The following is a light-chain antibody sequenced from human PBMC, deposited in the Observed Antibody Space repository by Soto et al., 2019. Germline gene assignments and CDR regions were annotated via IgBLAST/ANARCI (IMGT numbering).Light chain of an antibody. Sequence: DIQLTQSPSFLSASVGDRVTITCRASQGISSYLAWYHQKPGKAPKLLIYAASTLQSGVPSRFSGSGSGTEFTFTISSLEPEDFATYYCQQLNSYPRTFGQGTKLEIK. V-gene: IGKV1-9*01. CDR2: AAS. CDR1: QGISSY. J-gene: IGKJ2*01. CDR3: QQLNSYPRT.